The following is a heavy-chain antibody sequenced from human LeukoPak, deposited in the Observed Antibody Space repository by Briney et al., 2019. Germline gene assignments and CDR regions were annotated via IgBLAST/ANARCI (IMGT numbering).Heavy chain of an antibody. Sequence: ASVKVSCKASGGTFSSYAISWVRQAPGQGLEWMGGIIPIFGTVNYAQKFQGRVTITTDESTSTAYMELSSLRSEDTAVYYCARYPPRGAFDIWGQGTMVTVSS. CDR3: ARYPPRGAFDI. J-gene: IGHJ3*02. CDR1: GGTFSSYA. D-gene: IGHD3-10*01. CDR2: IIPIFGTV. V-gene: IGHV1-69*05.